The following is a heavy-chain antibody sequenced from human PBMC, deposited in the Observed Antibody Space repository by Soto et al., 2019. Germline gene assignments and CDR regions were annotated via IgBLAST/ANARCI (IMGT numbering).Heavy chain of an antibody. Sequence: GESLKVSCRGSGYSFTSYWISWVRQMPGKGLEWMGRIDPRDSYTNYSPSFQGHVTFSVDRSINTAYLQWSSLKAPDTAVYYCARRHSRDGTNGQFDDWGHGTPVLVSS. CDR3: ARRHSRDGTNGQFDD. V-gene: IGHV5-10-1*01. CDR1: GYSFTSYW. D-gene: IGHD3-22*01. CDR2: IDPRDSYT. J-gene: IGHJ4*01.